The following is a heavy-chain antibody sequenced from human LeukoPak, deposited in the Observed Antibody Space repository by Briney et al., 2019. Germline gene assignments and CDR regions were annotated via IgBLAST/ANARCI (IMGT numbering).Heavy chain of an antibody. V-gene: IGHV3-21*01. Sequence: GGSLRLSCAASRFTFSSYSMNWVRQAPGKGLEWVSSISSGSRYIYYADSVKGRFTISRDDAKNSLYLQMDSLRAEDTALFYCARGRYYGSGTYYGLGDYWGQGTLVTVSS. CDR3: ARGRYYGSGTYYGLGDY. CDR2: ISSGSRYI. D-gene: IGHD3-10*01. J-gene: IGHJ4*02. CDR1: RFTFSSYS.